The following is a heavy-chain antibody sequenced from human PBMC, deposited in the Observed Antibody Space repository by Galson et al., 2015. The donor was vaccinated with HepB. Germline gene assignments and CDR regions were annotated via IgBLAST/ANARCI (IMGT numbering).Heavy chain of an antibody. V-gene: IGHV3-74*01. CDR2: ISNDGTIT. D-gene: IGHD6-19*01. CDR3: ARGYSGWYWFDS. J-gene: IGHJ5*01. Sequence: SLRLSCAASGFTFSHYWMHWVRQVPGKGLAWVSLISNDGTITNYADSVKGRFTISRDNARNTVYLQMDSLRAEDTAVYYCARGYSGWYWFDSWGQGTLVTVSS. CDR1: GFTFSHYW.